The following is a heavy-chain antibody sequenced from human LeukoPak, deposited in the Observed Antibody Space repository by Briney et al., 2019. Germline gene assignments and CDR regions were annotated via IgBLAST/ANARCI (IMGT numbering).Heavy chain of an antibody. CDR2: MNPNSGNT. V-gene: IGHV1-8*01. Sequence: ASVKVSCKASGYTFTSYDINWVRQATGEGLEWMGWMNPNSGNTGYAQKFQGRVTMTRNTSISTAYMELSSLRSEDTAVYYCARVPSWSGYSSYYYMDVWGKGTTVTVSS. CDR3: ARVPSWSGYSSYYYMDV. J-gene: IGHJ6*03. D-gene: IGHD3-3*01. CDR1: GYTFTSYD.